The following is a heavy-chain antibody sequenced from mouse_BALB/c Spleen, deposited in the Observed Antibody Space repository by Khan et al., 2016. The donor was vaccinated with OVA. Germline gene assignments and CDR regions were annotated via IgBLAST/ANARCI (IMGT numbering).Heavy chain of an antibody. Sequence: QVQLKQSGPGLVQPSQSLSITCTVSGFSLTNYSLHWVRQSPGKGLEWLGVIWSGGSTDYNAAFISRLSISKDNSKRQVFFKMNSLQGNYTAIYYCARRGDYYGNSWFAYWGQGTLVTVSA. D-gene: IGHD2-1*01. J-gene: IGHJ3*01. CDR3: ARRGDYYGNSWFAY. V-gene: IGHV2-2*02. CDR1: GFSLTNYS. CDR2: IWSGGST.